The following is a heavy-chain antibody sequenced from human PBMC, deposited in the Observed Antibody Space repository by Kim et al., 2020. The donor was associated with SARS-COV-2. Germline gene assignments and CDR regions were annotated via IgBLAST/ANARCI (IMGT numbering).Heavy chain of an antibody. D-gene: IGHD3-22*01. V-gene: IGHV4-38-2*01. CDR2: IHHSGST. CDR1: GYSISSGYY. CDR3: TSKYYYDTSGYYYADW. J-gene: IGHJ4*02. Sequence: SETLSLTCAVSGYSISSGYYWGWIRQPPGKGLEWIGSIHHSGSTYYNPSLKSRVIISIDTSKNQFSLRLNSVTAADTAVYYCTSKYYYDTSGYYYADWWSQGTLVTLSS.